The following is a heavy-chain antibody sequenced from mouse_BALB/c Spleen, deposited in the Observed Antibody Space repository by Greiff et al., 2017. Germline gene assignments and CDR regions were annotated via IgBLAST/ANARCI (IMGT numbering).Heavy chain of an antibody. D-gene: IGHD1-1*01. J-gene: IGHJ2*01. Sequence: EVQGVESGGGLVQPGGSRKLSCAASGFTFSSFGMHWVRQAPEKGLEWVAYISSGSSTIYYADTVKGRFTISRDNPKNTLFLQMTSLRSEDTAMYYCARDYGPFDYWGQGTTLTVSS. V-gene: IGHV5-17*02. CDR2: ISSGSSTI. CDR3: ARDYGPFDY. CDR1: GFTFSSFG.